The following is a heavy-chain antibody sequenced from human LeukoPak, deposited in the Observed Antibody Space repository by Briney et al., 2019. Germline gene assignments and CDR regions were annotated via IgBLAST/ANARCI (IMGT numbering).Heavy chain of an antibody. D-gene: IGHD6-6*01. J-gene: IGHJ4*02. CDR1: GYTSTSYY. CDR3: ATRPSSPLPSSLDY. Sequence: ASVKVSCKASGYTSTSYYMHWVRQAPGQGLEWMGIINPSGGSTSYAQKFQGRVTMTRDMSTSTVYMELSSLRSEDTAVYYCATRPSSPLPSSLDYWGQGTLVTVSS. CDR2: INPSGGST. V-gene: IGHV1-46*01.